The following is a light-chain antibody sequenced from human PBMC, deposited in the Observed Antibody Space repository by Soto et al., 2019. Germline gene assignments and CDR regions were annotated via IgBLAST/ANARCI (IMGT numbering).Light chain of an antibody. J-gene: IGKJ1*01. CDR1: QSVDID. Sequence: EVVLTQSPATLSVSPGERVTLSCRASQSVDIDLAWYQQIPGQAPRLLIYGASTRAPDMPGRFSGRGSGTEFTLTISSLQSEDYAVYDCQQYRKWPRTFGQGTKLDIK. V-gene: IGKV3-15*01. CDR3: QQYRKWPRT. CDR2: GAS.